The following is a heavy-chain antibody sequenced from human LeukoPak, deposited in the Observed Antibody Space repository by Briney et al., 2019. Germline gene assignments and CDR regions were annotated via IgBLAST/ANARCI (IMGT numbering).Heavy chain of an antibody. CDR1: GFTFSSYE. CDR3: AREARGGSTYFDN. Sequence: GGSLRLSCAASGFTFSSYEMNWVRQAPGKGLEWVSYISSSGTTIYYADSVKGRFTISRDNSKNTLYLQMNSLRAEDTAVYYCAREARGGSTYFDNWGQGTLVTVSS. D-gene: IGHD1-26*01. V-gene: IGHV3-48*03. J-gene: IGHJ4*02. CDR2: ISSSGTTI.